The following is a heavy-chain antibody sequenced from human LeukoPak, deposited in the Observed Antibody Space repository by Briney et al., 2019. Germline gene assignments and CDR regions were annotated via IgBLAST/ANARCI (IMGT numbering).Heavy chain of an antibody. CDR2: ISSSSSYI. V-gene: IGHV3-21*01. Sequence: PGGSLRLSCAASGFTFSSYSMNWVRQAPGKGLEWVSSISSSSSYIYYADSVKGRFTISRDNAKNSLYLQMNSLRAEDTAVYYCAREPRIAAAGMNLPVKAFDIWGQGTMVTVSS. D-gene: IGHD6-13*01. CDR3: AREPRIAAAGMNLPVKAFDI. CDR1: GFTFSSYS. J-gene: IGHJ3*02.